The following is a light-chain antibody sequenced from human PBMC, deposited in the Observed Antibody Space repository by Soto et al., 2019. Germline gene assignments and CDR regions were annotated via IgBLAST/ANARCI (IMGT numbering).Light chain of an antibody. CDR2: EVS. Sequence: QSALTQPSSVSGSPGQSITISCTGTSTDVGGYNYVSWYQHHPDKAPKLVIYEVSSRPSGVSDRFSGSKSGNTASLTISGLQAEDESDYYCGSYTSANSPFVFGTGTKLTVL. V-gene: IGLV2-14*01. J-gene: IGLJ1*01. CDR1: STDVGGYNY. CDR3: GSYTSANSPFV.